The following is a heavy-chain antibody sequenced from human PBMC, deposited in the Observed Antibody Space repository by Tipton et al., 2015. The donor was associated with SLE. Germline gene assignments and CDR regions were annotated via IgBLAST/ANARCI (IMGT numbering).Heavy chain of an antibody. CDR3: ARAGIAVAGLFDY. CDR1: GGSISSHY. CDR2: IYYSGST. Sequence: TLSLTCTVSGGSISSHYWSWIRQPPGKGLEWIGYIYYSGSTNYNPSLKSRVTISVDTSKNQFSLKLSSVTAADTAVYYCARAGIAVAGLFDYWGQGTLVTVSS. V-gene: IGHV4-59*11. D-gene: IGHD6-19*01. J-gene: IGHJ4*02.